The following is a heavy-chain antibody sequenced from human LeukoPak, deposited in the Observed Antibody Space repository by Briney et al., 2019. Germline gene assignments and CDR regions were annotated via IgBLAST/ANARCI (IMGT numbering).Heavy chain of an antibody. J-gene: IGHJ5*02. D-gene: IGHD2-2*01. CDR3: AKERHQLLWRWFDP. V-gene: IGHV3-74*01. CDR1: GFTFSSYW. Sequence: GGSLRLSCAASGFTFSSYWMHWVRQAPGKGLVWVSRINSDGSSTNYADSVKGRFTISRDNAKNTLYLQMNSLRAEDTAVYYCAKERHQLLWRWFDPWGQGTLVTVSS. CDR2: INSDGSST.